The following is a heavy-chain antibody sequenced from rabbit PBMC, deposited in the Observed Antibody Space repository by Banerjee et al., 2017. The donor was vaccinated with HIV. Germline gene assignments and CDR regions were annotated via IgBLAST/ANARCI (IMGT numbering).Heavy chain of an antibody. CDR2: IYTGSSGST. Sequence: QEQLEESGGDLVKPEGSLTLTCTASGFSFSKSYYMCWVRQAPGKGLEWIACIYTGSSGSTYYATWAKGRFTISKTSSTTVTLQMTSLTVADTATYFCARDLAGVIGWNFSLWGQGTLVTVS. CDR1: GFSFSKSYY. V-gene: IGHV1S45*01. CDR3: ARDLAGVIGWNFSL. D-gene: IGHD4-1*01. J-gene: IGHJ4*01.